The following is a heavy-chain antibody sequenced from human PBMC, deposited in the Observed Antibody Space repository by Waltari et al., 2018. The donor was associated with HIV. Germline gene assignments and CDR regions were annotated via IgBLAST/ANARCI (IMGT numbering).Heavy chain of an antibody. CDR1: GDSITNYF. CDR3: ARERCSRTNCSPGFFDP. V-gene: IGHV4-59*01. J-gene: IGHJ5*02. CDR2: IYYSGET. D-gene: IGHD2-2*01. Sequence: QVHLQESGPGLVKPSETLSLTCLVSGDSITNYFWTWVRQPPGKKLEWIGYIYYSGETKYHPSLQGRMTMSVDTSKNQLSLRLTSVTAADTALYFCARERCSRTNCSPGFFDPWGRGTLVTVSS.